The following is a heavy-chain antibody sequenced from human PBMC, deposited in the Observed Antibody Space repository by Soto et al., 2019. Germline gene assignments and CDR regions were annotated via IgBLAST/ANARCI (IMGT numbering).Heavy chain of an antibody. CDR3: ARDRWGSYSFDS. CDR1: GGVFRNYA. Sequence: QVQLVQSGAEVKKPGSSVKVSCKASGGVFRNYAINWVRQAPGQGLEWMGGIIPVFGTADYPQKFQGRVTITADESTTTAYRELTSLKTEDTAVYFCARDRWGSYSFDSWGQGTLGTVAS. J-gene: IGHJ5*01. CDR2: IIPVFGTA. D-gene: IGHD1-26*01. V-gene: IGHV1-69*01.